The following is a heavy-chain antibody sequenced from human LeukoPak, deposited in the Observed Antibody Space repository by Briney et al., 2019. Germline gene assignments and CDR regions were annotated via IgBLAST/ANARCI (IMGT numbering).Heavy chain of an antibody. D-gene: IGHD4-17*01. V-gene: IGHV3-30*04. CDR1: GFTFSSYA. J-gene: IGHJ4*02. Sequence: GGSLRPSCAASGFTFSSYAMHWVRQAPGKGLEWVAVISYDGSNKYYADSVKGRFTISRDNSKNTLYLQMNSLRAEDTAVYYCASDMTTADWGQGTLVTVSS. CDR2: ISYDGSNK. CDR3: ASDMTTAD.